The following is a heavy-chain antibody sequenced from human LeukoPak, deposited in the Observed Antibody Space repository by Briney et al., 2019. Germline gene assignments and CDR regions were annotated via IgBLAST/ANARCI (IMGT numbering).Heavy chain of an antibody. CDR2: IIPIFGTA. J-gene: IGHJ4*02. Sequence: ASVKVSCKASGGTFSSYAISWVRQAPGQGLEWMGRIIPIFGTANYAQKFQGRVTITTDESTSTAYMELSSLRSEDTAVYYCASQQYYDFWSGYYLVYWGQGTLVTVSS. D-gene: IGHD3-3*01. CDR1: GGTFSSYA. V-gene: IGHV1-69*05. CDR3: ASQQYYDFWSGYYLVY.